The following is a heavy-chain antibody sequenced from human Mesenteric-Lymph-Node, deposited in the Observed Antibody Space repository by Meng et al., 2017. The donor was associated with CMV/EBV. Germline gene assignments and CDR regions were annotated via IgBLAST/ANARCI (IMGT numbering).Heavy chain of an antibody. D-gene: IGHD2-15*01. CDR2: SHDSGST. CDR3: ARSGGDCGGGSCYSDPYYYYGMDV. V-gene: IGHV4-59*01. Sequence: SETLSLTCTSSGGSIRGYYWSWIRQPPGKGLEWIGNSHDSGSTNYNPSLKSRVTIPVDTTKNHFSLRLRSATAADTAVYYCARSGGDCGGGSCYSDPYYYYGMDVWGQGTSVTVSS. J-gene: IGHJ6*02. CDR1: GGSIRGYY.